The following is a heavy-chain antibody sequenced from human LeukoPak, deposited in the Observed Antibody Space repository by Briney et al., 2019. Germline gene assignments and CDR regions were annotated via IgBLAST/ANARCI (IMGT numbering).Heavy chain of an antibody. D-gene: IGHD3-22*01. CDR1: GFTFSRVA. V-gene: IGHV3-23*01. CDR2: ITGAGDNT. CDR3: AKVSLESSNYYHDF. J-gene: IGHJ4*02. Sequence: GGSLRLSCAASGFTFSRVAMSWVRQAPGRGLEWVSVITGAGDNTYYADFVRGQFTISRDNSKNTLYLQMNSLRAEDSAVYYCAKVSLESSNYYHDFWGQGTMVSVSS.